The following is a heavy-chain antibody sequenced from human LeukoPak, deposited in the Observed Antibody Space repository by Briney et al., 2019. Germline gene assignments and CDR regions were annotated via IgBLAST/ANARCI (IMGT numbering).Heavy chain of an antibody. CDR3: AKDNTMIVVVILGY. CDR2: ISGSGGST. CDR1: GFTFSSYA. D-gene: IGHD3-22*01. J-gene: IGHJ4*02. V-gene: IGHV3-23*01. Sequence: GGSLRLSCAASGFTFSSYAMSWVRQAPGKGLEWVSAISGSGGSTYYADSVKGRLTISRDNSKNTLYLQMNSLRAEDTAVYYCAKDNTMIVVVILGYWGQGTLVTVSS.